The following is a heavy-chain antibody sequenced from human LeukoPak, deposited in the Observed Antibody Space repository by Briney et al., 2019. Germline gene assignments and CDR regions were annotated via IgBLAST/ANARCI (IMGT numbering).Heavy chain of an antibody. V-gene: IGHV3-48*03. D-gene: IGHD6-13*01. J-gene: IGHJ4*02. CDR1: EFIFSSFE. CDR2: ISKSGTTM. CDR3: ARDPTYSSSYYDFDY. Sequence: GGSLRLSCAASEFIFSSFEMNWVRQAPGKGLEWVAYISKSGTTMYYADSVRGRFTISRDDAKNSLYLQMNSLRAEDTALYYCARDPTYSSSYYDFDYWGQGTLVTVSS.